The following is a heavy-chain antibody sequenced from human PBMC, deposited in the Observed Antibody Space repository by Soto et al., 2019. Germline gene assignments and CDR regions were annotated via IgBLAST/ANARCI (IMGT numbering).Heavy chain of an antibody. CDR1: GGSISSGGYY. J-gene: IGHJ3*02. D-gene: IGHD5-12*01. V-gene: IGHV4-31*03. CDR3: SRVPVEMATISAFDI. Sequence: SETLSLTCTVSGGSISSGGYYWSWIRQHPGKGLEWIGYIYYSGSTYYNPSLKSRVTISVDTSKNQFSLKLSSVTAADTAVYYCSRVPVEMATISAFDIWGQGTMVTVSS. CDR2: IYYSGST.